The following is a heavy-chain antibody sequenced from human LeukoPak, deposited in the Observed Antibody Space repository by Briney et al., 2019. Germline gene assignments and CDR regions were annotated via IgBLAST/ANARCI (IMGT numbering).Heavy chain of an antibody. J-gene: IGHJ4*02. Sequence: GASVKVSCKASGYTFTGYYMHWVRQAPGQGLEWMGWINPNSGGTNYAQNFRGRVTMTRDTSISTAYMELSRLSSDDTAVYYCARDDRYYDFWSGYHVWGQGTLVTVSS. V-gene: IGHV1-2*02. CDR3: ARDDRYYDFWSGYHV. D-gene: IGHD3-3*01. CDR1: GYTFTGYY. CDR2: INPNSGGT.